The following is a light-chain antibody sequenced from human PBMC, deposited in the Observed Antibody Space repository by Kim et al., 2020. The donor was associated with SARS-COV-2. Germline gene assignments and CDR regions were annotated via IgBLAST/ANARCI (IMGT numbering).Light chain of an antibody. V-gene: IGLV2-23*02. CDR3: SSYAGRTTFAVV. CDR1: NSELGPSSL. Sequence: ITIAGSRTNSELGPSSLVAWDQHLPDKAPPLIIYEVTQRPSGVSDRFSGSKSANTASLTISGLQAEDEGDYYCSSYAGRTTFAVVFGGGTQLTVL. CDR2: EVT. J-gene: IGLJ2*01.